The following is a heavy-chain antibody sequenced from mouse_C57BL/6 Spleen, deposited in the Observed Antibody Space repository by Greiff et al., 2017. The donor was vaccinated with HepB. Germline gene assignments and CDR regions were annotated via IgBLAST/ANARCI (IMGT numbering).Heavy chain of an antibody. J-gene: IGHJ2*01. D-gene: IGHD2-4*01. CDR3: AREGDYEDY. Sequence: QVQLQQPGAELVKPGASVKLSCKASGYTFTSYWMQWVNQRPGQGLEWIGEIDPSDSYTNYNQKFKGKATLTVDTSSSTAYLQLSSLTAEDSAVYYCAREGDYEDYWGQGTTLTVSS. CDR2: IDPSDSYT. CDR1: GYTFTSYW. V-gene: IGHV1-50*01.